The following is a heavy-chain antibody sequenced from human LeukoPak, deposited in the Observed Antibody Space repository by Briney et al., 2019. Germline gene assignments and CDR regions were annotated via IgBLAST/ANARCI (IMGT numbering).Heavy chain of an antibody. CDR3: ATARYSYGWVPRPFDY. CDR1: GYTLTELS. CDR2: FDPEDGET. J-gene: IGHJ4*02. D-gene: IGHD5-18*01. V-gene: IGHV1-24*01. Sequence: ASVKVSCKVSGYTLTELSMHWVRQAPGKGLEWMGGFDPEDGETIYAQKFQGRVTMTEDTSTDTAYMELSSLRSEDTAVYYCATARYSYGWVPRPFDYWGQGTLVTVSS.